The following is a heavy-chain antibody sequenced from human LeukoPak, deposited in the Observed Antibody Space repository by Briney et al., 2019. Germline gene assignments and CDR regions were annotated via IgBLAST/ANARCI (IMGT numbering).Heavy chain of an antibody. CDR1: GGTFSSYA. D-gene: IGHD5-12*01. CDR2: FDPEDGET. J-gene: IGHJ3*02. Sequence: ASVKVSCKASGGTFSSYAISWVRQAPGKGLEWMGGFDPEDGETIYAQKFQGRVTMTEDTSTDTAYMELSSLRSEDTALYYCATRVQVATIELGAFDIWGQGTMVTVSS. V-gene: IGHV1-24*01. CDR3: ATRVQVATIELGAFDI.